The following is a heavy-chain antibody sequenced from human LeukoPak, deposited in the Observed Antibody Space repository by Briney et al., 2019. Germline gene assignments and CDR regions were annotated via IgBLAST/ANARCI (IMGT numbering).Heavy chain of an antibody. J-gene: IGHJ4*02. CDR3: ARAVYSSNWYAFDY. V-gene: IGHV4-4*07. D-gene: IGHD6-13*01. Sequence: ETPSLTCTVSRVSICGYYWSCIRHRAGEGLECILRIYTSGGSKYNPSLKSRVTMSVDTSKNQFSLKLSSVTAADTAVYYCARAVYSSNWYAFDYWGRGALVTVSS. CDR1: RVSICGYY. CDR2: IYTSGGS.